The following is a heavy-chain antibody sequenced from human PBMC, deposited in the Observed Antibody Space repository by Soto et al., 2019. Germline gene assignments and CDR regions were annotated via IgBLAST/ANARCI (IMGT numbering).Heavy chain of an antibody. J-gene: IGHJ4*02. CDR2: ISYDGSNK. Sequence: QVQLVESGGGVVQPGRSLRLSCAASGFTFSSYGMHWVRQAPGKGLEWVAVISYDGSNKYYADSVKGRFTISRDNSKNPLYLQMNSLRAEDTAVYYCAKDLPLPLYWGQGTLVTVSS. D-gene: IGHD1-26*01. V-gene: IGHV3-30*18. CDR1: GFTFSSYG. CDR3: AKDLPLPLY.